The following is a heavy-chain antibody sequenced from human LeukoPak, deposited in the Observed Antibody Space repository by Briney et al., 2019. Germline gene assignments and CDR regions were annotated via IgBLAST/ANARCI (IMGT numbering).Heavy chain of an antibody. CDR2: IYYSGST. J-gene: IGHJ3*02. V-gene: IGHV4-39*07. Sequence: KPSETLSLTCTVSGGSISSSSYYWGWIRQPPGKGLEWIGSIYYSGSTYYNPSLKSRVTISVDKSKDQFFLKLSSVTAADTAVYYCARVVYDSSDGFAFDIWGQGTMVTVSS. D-gene: IGHD3-22*01. CDR1: GGSISSSSYY. CDR3: ARVVYDSSDGFAFDI.